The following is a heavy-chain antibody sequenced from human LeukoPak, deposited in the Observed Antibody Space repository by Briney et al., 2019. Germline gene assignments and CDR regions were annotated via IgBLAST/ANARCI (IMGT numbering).Heavy chain of an antibody. CDR3: ARDRVPFYDSSGYYYVFDY. CDR2: INPSGGST. CDR1: GYTFTSYY. Sequence: ASVKVSCKASGYTFTSYYMHWVRQAPGQGLEWMGIINPSGGSTSYAQKFQGRVTMTRDMSTSTVYMELSSPRSEDAAVYYCARDRVPFYDSSGYYYVFDYWGQGTLVTVSS. V-gene: IGHV1-46*01. J-gene: IGHJ4*02. D-gene: IGHD3-22*01.